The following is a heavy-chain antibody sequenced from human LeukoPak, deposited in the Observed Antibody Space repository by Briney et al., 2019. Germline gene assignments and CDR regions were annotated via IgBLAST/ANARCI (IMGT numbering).Heavy chain of an antibody. Sequence: GASVKVSCKASGYTFTSYGSSWVRQAPGQGLEWMGWISAYNGNTNYAQKLQGRVTMTTDTSTSTAYMELRSLRSDDTAVYYCAILQGPPVAYSSGKSDYWGQGTLVTVSS. D-gene: IGHD6-19*01. J-gene: IGHJ4*02. CDR3: AILQGPPVAYSSGKSDY. CDR1: GYTFTSYG. CDR2: ISAYNGNT. V-gene: IGHV1-18*01.